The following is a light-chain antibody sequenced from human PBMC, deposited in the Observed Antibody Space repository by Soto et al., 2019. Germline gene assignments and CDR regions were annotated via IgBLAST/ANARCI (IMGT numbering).Light chain of an antibody. CDR3: QQYGSSPIT. CDR1: QSVSSN. J-gene: IGKJ5*01. CDR2: GAS. V-gene: IGKV3-20*01. Sequence: EIVLTQSPGTLSLSPGERATLSCRASQSVSSNLAWYQQKPGQAPRLLICGASRRATGFPDRFSGSGSGTDFTLTISRLEPEDFAVYYCQQYGSSPITFGQGTRLEIK.